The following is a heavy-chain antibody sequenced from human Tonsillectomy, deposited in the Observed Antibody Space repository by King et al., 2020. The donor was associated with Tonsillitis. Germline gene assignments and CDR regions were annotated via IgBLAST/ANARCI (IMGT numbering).Heavy chain of an antibody. CDR1: GFPFRSFV. V-gene: IGHV3-33*08. CDR3: ARVSFRAGSRGWRDFDS. D-gene: IGHD6-19*01. CDR2: IWYDGSRK. J-gene: IGHJ4*02. Sequence: VQLVESGGGVVQPGRSLRLSCAVSGFPFRSFVMYWVRQAPGKGLEWGAVIWYDGSRKYYAVSVKGRFTISRDDSENTRYLQMNSLRVEDTDVYYCARVSFRAGSRGWRDFDSWGQGTLVTVSS.